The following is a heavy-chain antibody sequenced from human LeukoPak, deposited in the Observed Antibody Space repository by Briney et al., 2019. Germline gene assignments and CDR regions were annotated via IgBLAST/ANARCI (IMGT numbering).Heavy chain of an antibody. D-gene: IGHD5-12*01. Sequence: GGSLILSCAASGFTFSSYSINWVRQAPGKGLEWVSYISSSSSTIYYADSVKGRFTISRDNAKNSLYLQMNSLRDEDTAVYYCARDLKEWLRSPGFFDYWGQGTLVTVSS. J-gene: IGHJ4*02. CDR3: ARDLKEWLRSPGFFDY. V-gene: IGHV3-48*02. CDR1: GFTFSSYS. CDR2: ISSSSSTI.